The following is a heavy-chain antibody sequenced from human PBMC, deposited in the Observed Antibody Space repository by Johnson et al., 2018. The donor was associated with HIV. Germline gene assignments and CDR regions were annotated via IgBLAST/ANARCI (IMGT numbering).Heavy chain of an antibody. CDR3: AKGAYYYLI. J-gene: IGHJ3*01. V-gene: IGHV3-30*02. Sequence: QVQLVESGGGVVQPGGSLRLSCAASGFTFSSYGMHWVRQAPGKGLEWVAFIRYDGSNKYYTDSVKGRFPISRDNSKNTLYLQMNSLRAEDTAVYYCAKGAYYYLIWGQGTMVTVSS. CDR1: GFTFSSYG. CDR2: IRYDGSNK. D-gene: IGHD3-22*01.